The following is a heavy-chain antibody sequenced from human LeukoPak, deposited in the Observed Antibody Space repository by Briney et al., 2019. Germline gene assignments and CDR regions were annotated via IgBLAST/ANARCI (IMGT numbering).Heavy chain of an antibody. D-gene: IGHD2-21*02. V-gene: IGHV4-59*01. CDR3: AVVTSHPRYFDH. J-gene: IGHJ4*02. CDR1: GDSIY. Sequence: PSETLSLTCSVSGDSIYWSWFRQSPGKGLQWIGTVYYSGATNYNPSLASRVTMSLDMSKSQFSLKLSSVTAADTAIYYCAVVTSHPRYFDHWGQGTLITVSS. CDR2: VYYSGAT.